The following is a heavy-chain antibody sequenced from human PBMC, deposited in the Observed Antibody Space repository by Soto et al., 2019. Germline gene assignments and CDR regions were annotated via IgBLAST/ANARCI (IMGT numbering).Heavy chain of an antibody. CDR2: IYYSGST. Sequence: PSETLSLTCTLSGGSVSSGSYYWSWIRQPPGKGLEWIGYIYYSGSTNYNPSLKSRVTISVDTSKNQFSLKLSSVTAADTAVYYCARKDIAVATLYYYGMDVWGQGTTVTV. CDR3: ARKDIAVATLYYYGMDV. D-gene: IGHD5-12*01. CDR1: GGSVSSGSYY. J-gene: IGHJ6*02. V-gene: IGHV4-61*01.